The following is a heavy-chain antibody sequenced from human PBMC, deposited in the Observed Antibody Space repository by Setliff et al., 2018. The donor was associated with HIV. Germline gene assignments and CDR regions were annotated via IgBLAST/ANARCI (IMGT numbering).Heavy chain of an antibody. V-gene: IGHV4-4*07. Sequence: SETLPLTCTVSGGPVSTYYWSWIRQPAGKGLEWIGRFYVGGDTNYNPSLKSRVTMSVDTSKKQFSLKLKSVTAADTAVYYCALTAHNLLRGYMDVWGKGTKVTVSS. J-gene: IGHJ6*03. D-gene: IGHD7-27*01. CDR3: ALTAHNLLRGYMDV. CDR2: FYVGGDT. CDR1: GGPVSTYY.